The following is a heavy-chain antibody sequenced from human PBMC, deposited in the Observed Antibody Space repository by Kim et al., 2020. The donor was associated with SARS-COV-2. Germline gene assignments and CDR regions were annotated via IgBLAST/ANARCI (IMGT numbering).Heavy chain of an antibody. CDR2: IYYSGST. CDR1: GGSISSSSYY. D-gene: IGHD3-10*01. Sequence: SETLSLTCTVSGGSISSSSYYWGWIRQPPGKGLEWIGSIYYSGSTYYNPSLKSRVTISVDTSKNQFSLKLSSVTAADTAVYYCASGTTMVRGTSHPFYWGQGTLVTVSS. J-gene: IGHJ4*02. V-gene: IGHV4-39*07. CDR3: ASGTTMVRGTSHPFY.